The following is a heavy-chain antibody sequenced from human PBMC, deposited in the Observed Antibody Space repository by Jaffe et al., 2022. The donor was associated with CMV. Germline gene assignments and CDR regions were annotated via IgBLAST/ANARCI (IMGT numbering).Heavy chain of an antibody. J-gene: IGHJ5*02. CDR1: GYTYSAYY. CDR3: ARNFRFGDCRGGTCFRGLDP. CDR2: INPNSGDT. D-gene: IGHD2-15*01. V-gene: IGHV1-2*02. Sequence: QVQLVQSGAEVKKPGASVKVSCKASGYTYSAYYIHWVRQAPGQGLEWMGWINPNSGDTQFAQKFQGRVTLTRDTSISTAYMELHRLTSDDSATYYCARNFRFGDCRGGTCFRGLDPWGQGTPVTVSS.